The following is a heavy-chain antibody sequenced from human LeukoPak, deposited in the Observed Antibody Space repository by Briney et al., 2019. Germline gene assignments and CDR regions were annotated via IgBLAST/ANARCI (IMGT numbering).Heavy chain of an antibody. CDR3: AKGGDSSSSYYMDV. J-gene: IGHJ6*03. V-gene: IGHV3-23*01. CDR2: ISGSGGST. CDR1: GFTFSNYA. Sequence: PGGSLRLSCAASGFTFSNYAMSWVRQAPGKGLEWVSAISGSGGSTYYADSVKGRFTISRDNSKNTLYLQMNSLRAEDTAVYYCAKGGDSSSSYYMDVWGKGTTVTVSS. D-gene: IGHD6-6*01.